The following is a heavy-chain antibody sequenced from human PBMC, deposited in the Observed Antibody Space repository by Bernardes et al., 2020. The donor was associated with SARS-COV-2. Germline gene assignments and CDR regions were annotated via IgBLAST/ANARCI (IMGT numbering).Heavy chain of an antibody. V-gene: IGHV3-74*01. D-gene: IGHD6-13*01. J-gene: IGHJ4*02. CDR1: GFTFRNFW. Sequence: GGSLRLSCAASGFTFRNFWMHWVRQAPGKGLVWVSRMNEDGSITDYMDSVKGRFTISRDNAKNTLYLQMNSLRAEDTAVYYCARVGEGNSFDYWGQGTLVTVSS. CDR2: MNEDGSIT. CDR3: ARVGEGNSFDY.